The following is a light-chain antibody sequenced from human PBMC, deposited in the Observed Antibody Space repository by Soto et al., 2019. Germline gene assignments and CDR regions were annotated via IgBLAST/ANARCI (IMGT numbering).Light chain of an antibody. CDR3: MQRIAFPFT. V-gene: IGKV2-40*01. CDR1: QSLLDSDDGNTY. J-gene: IGKJ3*01. CDR2: TLS. Sequence: DIVMTQTPLSLPVTPGEPASISCRSSQSLLDSDDGNTYLDWYLQKPGQSPQLLIKTLSYRASGVPDRFSGSGSGTDSTLKISKVEAEDVGVYYCMQRIAFPFTFGPGTKVEIK.